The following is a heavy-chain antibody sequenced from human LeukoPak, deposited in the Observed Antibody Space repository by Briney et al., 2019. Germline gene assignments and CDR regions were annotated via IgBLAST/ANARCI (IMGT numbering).Heavy chain of an antibody. Sequence: PGGSLTLSCAASGFTFSSYAMGWVRQAPGKGLEWVSAISGSGGSTYYADSVKGRFTISRDSSTNTLYLQMSSLRAEDTAVYYCAKSPPPAYPYYCYIDVWGEGTTVTVSS. D-gene: IGHD2-2*02. CDR3: AKSPPPAYPYYCYIDV. CDR1: GFTFSSYA. J-gene: IGHJ6*03. V-gene: IGHV3-23*01. CDR2: ISGSGGST.